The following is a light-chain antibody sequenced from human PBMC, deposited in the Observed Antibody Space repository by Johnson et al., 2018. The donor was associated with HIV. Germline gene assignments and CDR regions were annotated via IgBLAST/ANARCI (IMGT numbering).Light chain of an antibody. CDR2: ENN. J-gene: IGLJ1*01. CDR1: SSNIGNNY. Sequence: QSILTQPPSVSAAPGQKVTISCSGSSSNIGNNYVSWYQQLPGTAPKLLIYENNKRPSGIPDRFSASNSGPSATLGITGLQTGDEAAYYCATWDSSLSGGVFGTGTKVTVL. CDR3: ATWDSSLSGGV. V-gene: IGLV1-51*02.